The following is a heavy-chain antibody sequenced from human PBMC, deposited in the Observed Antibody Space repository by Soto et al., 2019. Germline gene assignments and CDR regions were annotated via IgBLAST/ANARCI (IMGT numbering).Heavy chain of an antibody. CDR3: IQSRCGGDCLQSYASYYYYGMDV. CDR1: AFSLSTGGVG. CDR2: IYWDDGK. D-gene: IGHD2-21*02. V-gene: IGHV2-5*02. J-gene: IGHJ6*02. Sequence: SGPTLVNPTQTLTLTCTFSAFSLSTGGVGVGWIRQPPGKALEWLALIYWDDGKRYSPSLRSRLTITKDTSKNQVVLTMTNMGPVDTATYYCIQSRCGGDCLQSYASYYYYGMDVWGQGTTVTVSS.